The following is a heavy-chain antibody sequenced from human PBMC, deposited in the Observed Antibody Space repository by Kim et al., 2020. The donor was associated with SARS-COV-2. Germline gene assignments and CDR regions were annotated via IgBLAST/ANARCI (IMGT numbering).Heavy chain of an antibody. V-gene: IGHV1-69*10. J-gene: IGHJ4*02. CDR3: ARVTSAFDYLSPFRI. CDR2: IIPIHGTA. CDR1: GGTFSNYA. D-gene: IGHD5-12*01. Sequence: SVKVSCKASGGTFSNYAVSWVRQAPGQGLEWMGGIIPIHGTANYPQKFQGRVTITADKPSTTAYMELSGLKSEDTAVYYCARVTSAFDYLSPFRIWGQGTLVTVSS.